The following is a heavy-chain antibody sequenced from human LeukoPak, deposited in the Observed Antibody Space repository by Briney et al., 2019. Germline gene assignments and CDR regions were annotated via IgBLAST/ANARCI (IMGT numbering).Heavy chain of an antibody. J-gene: IGHJ4*02. CDR2: ISSSGNTI. CDR1: GFTFSSYE. Sequence: ESGGSLRLSCAASGFTFSSYEMNWVRQAPGKGLEWVAYISSSGNTIYYADSVKGRFTISRDNAKNSLFLQMNSLRAEDTAVYYCARRFDSWGQGTLVTVSP. V-gene: IGHV3-48*03. CDR3: ARRFDS.